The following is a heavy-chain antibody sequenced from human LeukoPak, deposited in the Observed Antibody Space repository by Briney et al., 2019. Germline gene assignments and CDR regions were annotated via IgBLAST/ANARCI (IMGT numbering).Heavy chain of an antibody. J-gene: IGHJ2*01. D-gene: IGHD1-1*01. CDR1: GFTFRSYA. CDR2: ISGSGDNA. V-gene: IGHV3-23*01. Sequence: GGSLRLSCVASGFTFRSYAMNWVRQAPGKGLEWVSTISGSGDNAYYPDSVKGRFTISRDNSKNTLYLQMNSLRAEDTAIYYCAKPRAMTTGVGRYFDLWGRGTLVTVSS. CDR3: AKPRAMTTGVGRYFDL.